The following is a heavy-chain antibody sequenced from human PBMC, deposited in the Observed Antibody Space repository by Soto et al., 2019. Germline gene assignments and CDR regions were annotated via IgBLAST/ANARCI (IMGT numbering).Heavy chain of an antibody. CDR2: VSDRGGT. J-gene: IGHJ4*02. V-gene: IGHV4-34*01. CDR3: ARRVAVTYFFDT. Sequence: QVYLQQWGAGPLNPSETLSLTCAVYGGSVSGYSWTWLRQPPGKGLEWIGEVSDRGGTNYSPSLQSRVTISMDTSKKQFSLRLTSVTAADTALYYCARRVAVTYFFDTWGQGALVPVSS. CDR1: GGSVSGYS. D-gene: IGHD4-17*01.